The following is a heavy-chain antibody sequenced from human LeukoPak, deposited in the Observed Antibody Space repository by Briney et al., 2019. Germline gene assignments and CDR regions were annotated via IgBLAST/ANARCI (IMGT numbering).Heavy chain of an antibody. J-gene: IGHJ4*02. CDR3: VKGDTASCYSTYDY. CDR2: ICATDGST. Sequence: GGSLRLSCAASGVTFSSYAMNLVRQAPGKGLEWVSGICATDGSTYYTDSVKGRFAISRDNSKNTLYLQMDSLGAEDTAVYYCVKGDTASCYSTYDYWGQGTLVTVSS. V-gene: IGHV3-23*01. CDR1: GVTFSSYA. D-gene: IGHD2-2*01.